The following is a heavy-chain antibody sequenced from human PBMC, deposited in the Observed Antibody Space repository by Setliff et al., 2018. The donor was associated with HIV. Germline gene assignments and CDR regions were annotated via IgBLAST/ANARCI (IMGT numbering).Heavy chain of an antibody. Sequence: LSLPCSVSGGSINSAYYWGWIRQSPGVGLEWIGYIYYSGSTNYNPSLKSRVTISIDPSKDHFSLKLRSVTAAGTAVYYCARLSPLDWPFDYWGQGTLVTVSS. CDR1: GGSINSAYY. D-gene: IGHD3-9*01. CDR3: ARLSPLDWPFDY. J-gene: IGHJ4*02. V-gene: IGHV4-59*08. CDR2: IYYSGST.